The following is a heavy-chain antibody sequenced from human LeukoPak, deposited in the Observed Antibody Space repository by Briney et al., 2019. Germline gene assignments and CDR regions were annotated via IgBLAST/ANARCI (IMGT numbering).Heavy chain of an antibody. CDR3: ARVSGSPDWFDP. CDR2: INHSGST. J-gene: IGHJ5*02. D-gene: IGHD2-15*01. CDR1: GGSISGCY. V-gene: IGHV4-34*01. Sequence: SETLSLTCAVYGGSISGCYWRWIRQPRGKGLEWIGEINHSGSTNYNPSLKSRVTISVDTSKNQFSLKLSSVTAADTAVYYCARVSGSPDWFDPWGQGTLVTVSS.